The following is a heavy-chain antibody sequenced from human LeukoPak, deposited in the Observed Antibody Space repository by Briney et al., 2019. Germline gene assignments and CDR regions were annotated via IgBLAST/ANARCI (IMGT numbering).Heavy chain of an antibody. Sequence: SETLSLTCTVSGGSISDSSYYWGWIRQPPGKGLEWIGSIYYSGSTYYTPSLKSRVSISVDTSKNHFSLKLSSVTAADTAVYYCARLANGPDYNWFDPWGQGTQVTVSS. V-gene: IGHV4-39*02. D-gene: IGHD2-8*01. J-gene: IGHJ5*02. CDR1: GGSISDSSYY. CDR2: IYYSGST. CDR3: ARLANGPDYNWFDP.